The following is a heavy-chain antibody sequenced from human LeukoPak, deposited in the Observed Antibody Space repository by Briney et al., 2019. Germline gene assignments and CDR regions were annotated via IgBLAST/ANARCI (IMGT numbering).Heavy chain of an antibody. CDR3: ATATVTTRASYYYMDF. J-gene: IGHJ6*03. CDR1: GVSISIYY. Sequence: SSETLSLTRTLSGVSISIYYWCWIRQPPGKGLEWIGYIYYSGSTNYTPSLKSRVTISVDTSKNQFTLKLSSVTAADTAVYYCATATVTTRASYYYMDFWGQGTTVTVSS. V-gene: IGHV4-59*08. CDR2: IYYSGST. D-gene: IGHD4-17*01.